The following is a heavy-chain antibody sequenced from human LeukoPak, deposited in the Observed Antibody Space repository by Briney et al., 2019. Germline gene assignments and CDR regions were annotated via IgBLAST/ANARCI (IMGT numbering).Heavy chain of an antibody. Sequence: SETLSLTCTVSGGSISSYYWSWIRQPPGKGLEWIGYISYSGNTNYNPSLKSRVTIRVDNSKNQFSIKLTSGTAADPAVYYCARQGGYIAPLALWGQGTLVTVSA. CDR2: ISYSGNT. J-gene: IGHJ4*02. CDR3: ARQGGYIAPLAL. CDR1: GGSISSYY. V-gene: IGHV4-59*08. D-gene: IGHD6-13*01.